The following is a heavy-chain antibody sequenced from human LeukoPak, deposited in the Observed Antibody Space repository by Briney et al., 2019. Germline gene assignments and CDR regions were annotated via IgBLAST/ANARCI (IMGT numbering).Heavy chain of an antibody. CDR3: ARNPQAGTLDY. J-gene: IGHJ4*02. Sequence: SETLSLTCTVSGGSISSYYWSWIRQPPGKGLEWIGYIYYSGSTNYNPSLKSRVTISVDTSKNQFSLKLSSVTAADTAVYYCARNPQAGTLDYWGQGTLVTVSS. D-gene: IGHD6-19*01. V-gene: IGHV4-59*08. CDR1: GGSISSYY. CDR2: IYYSGST.